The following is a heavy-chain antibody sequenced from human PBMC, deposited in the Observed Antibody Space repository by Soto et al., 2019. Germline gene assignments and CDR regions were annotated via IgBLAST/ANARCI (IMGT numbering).Heavy chain of an antibody. V-gene: IGHV4-31*03. CDR2: IYYSGST. J-gene: IGHJ4*02. Sequence: QVQLQESGPGLVEPSQTLSLTCTVSGGSIRSGGNSWSWIRQHSGKGLEWIGYIYYSGSTYYNPSLQSRLTISLDTSKNQFSLKLSSVTAADTAVYYCARGVLRTFDYWGQGTLVTVSS. CDR3: ARGVLRTFDY. CDR1: GGSIRSGGNS.